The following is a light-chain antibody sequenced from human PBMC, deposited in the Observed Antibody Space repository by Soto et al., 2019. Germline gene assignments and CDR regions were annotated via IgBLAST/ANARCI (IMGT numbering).Light chain of an antibody. Sequence: QSALTQPASVSGSPGQSITLSCTGTSSDVGGYKYVSWYQQHSGNAPKVLIYEVSNLPSGVSNRFSGSKSGNTASLTISGLQAEDEADYYCNSYTSSNTWVFGGGTKLTVL. CDR2: EVS. CDR1: SSDVGGYKY. CDR3: NSYTSSNTWV. J-gene: IGLJ3*02. V-gene: IGLV2-14*01.